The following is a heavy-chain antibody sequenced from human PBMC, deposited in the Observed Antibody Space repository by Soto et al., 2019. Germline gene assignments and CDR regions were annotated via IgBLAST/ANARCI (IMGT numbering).Heavy chain of an antibody. D-gene: IGHD2-2*01. V-gene: IGHV1-18*01. Sequence: QVQLVQSGGEVKRPGASVKVSCKTSGYTFSNYGITWVRQAPGQPLEWLGWISLYSDGTNYAQKFQGRVSMTTDTPTPTASMELRSLRSDDPAVYYCARVLPGAEAWFGPWGKGTLVTVPS. CDR3: ARVLPGAEAWFGP. J-gene: IGHJ5*02. CDR1: GYTFSNYG. CDR2: ISLYSDGT.